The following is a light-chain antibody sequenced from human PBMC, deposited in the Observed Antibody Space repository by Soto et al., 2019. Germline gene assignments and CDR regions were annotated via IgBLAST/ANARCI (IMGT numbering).Light chain of an antibody. CDR3: CLYIGATTYV. J-gene: IGLJ1*01. CDR2: EGH. Sequence: SVLTQPASVSGSPGQSITISCTGSSSDVGHYDYVSWYQQHPGKAPKVMISEGHRRPSGVPDRFSGSTSVNSASLTISGLQADDEADYYCCLYIGATTYVFGTGTKLPV. V-gene: IGLV2-23*01. CDR1: SSDVGHYDY.